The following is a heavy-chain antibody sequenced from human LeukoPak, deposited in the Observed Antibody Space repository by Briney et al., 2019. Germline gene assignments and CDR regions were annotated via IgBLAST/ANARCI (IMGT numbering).Heavy chain of an antibody. D-gene: IGHD5-18*01. Sequence: GGSLRLSCAASGFTFSSYAMTSVPQAPGKGLEWVSSITSSGVSTYYADSVKVRFTISRDNSKNTLFLQMNSLRAEDTAVYYCARCGYSYGCDHWGQGTLVTVSS. CDR1: GFTFSSYA. CDR3: ARCGYSYGCDH. J-gene: IGHJ4*02. V-gene: IGHV3-23*01. CDR2: ITSSGVST.